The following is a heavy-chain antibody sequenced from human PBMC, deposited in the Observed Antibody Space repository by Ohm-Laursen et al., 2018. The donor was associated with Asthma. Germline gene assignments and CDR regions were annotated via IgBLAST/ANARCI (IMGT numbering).Heavy chain of an antibody. V-gene: IGHV4-31*02. Sequence: SQTLSLTWTVSGDSISSGNNYWSWIRQHPGKGLEWIGYIYYSGITYSNPSLRSRVSISVDTSKNQFSLKLSPVTAADTAVYYCARGTFYYESTGYYVFDHWGQGALVTVSS. CDR2: IYYSGIT. CDR1: GDSISSGNNY. D-gene: IGHD3-22*01. CDR3: ARGTFYYESTGYYVFDH. J-gene: IGHJ4*02.